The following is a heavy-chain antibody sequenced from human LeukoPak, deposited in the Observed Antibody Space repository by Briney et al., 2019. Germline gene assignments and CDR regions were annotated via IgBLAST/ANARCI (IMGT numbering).Heavy chain of an antibody. V-gene: IGHV1-46*01. Sequence: GASVKVSCKASGYTFTSYYMHWVRQAPGQGLEWMGIINPSGGSTSYAQKFQGRVTMTRDTSTSTVYMELSSLRSEDTAVYYCARGLTMVRGVINPEDYWGQGTLVTVPS. CDR2: INPSGGST. D-gene: IGHD3-10*01. CDR1: GYTFTSYY. CDR3: ARGLTMVRGVINPEDY. J-gene: IGHJ4*02.